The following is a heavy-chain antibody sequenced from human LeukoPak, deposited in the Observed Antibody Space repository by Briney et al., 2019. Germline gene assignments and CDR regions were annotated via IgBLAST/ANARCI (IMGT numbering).Heavy chain of an antibody. J-gene: IGHJ5*02. D-gene: IGHD3-3*01. V-gene: IGHV3-30*03. Sequence: GGSLRLSCAASGFTFSSYGMHWVRQAPGKGLEWVAVISYDGSNKYYADSVKGRFTISRDNSKNTLYLQMNSLRAEDTAVYYCARGLYYDFWSGNYNWFDPWGQGTLVTVSS. CDR2: ISYDGSNK. CDR1: GFTFSSYG. CDR3: ARGLYYDFWSGNYNWFDP.